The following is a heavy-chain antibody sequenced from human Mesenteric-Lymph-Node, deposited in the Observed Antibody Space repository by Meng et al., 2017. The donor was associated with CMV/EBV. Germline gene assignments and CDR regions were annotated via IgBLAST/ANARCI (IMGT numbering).Heavy chain of an antibody. CDR1: GFTLSHFW. J-gene: IGHJ6*02. CDR3: ARGHVTVVGGAIITKIDDYYGMDV. CDR2: IKGDGSDE. D-gene: IGHD3-10*01. V-gene: IGHV3-7*03. Sequence: GESLKISCAASGFTLSHFWMTWVRQSPGKGLEWVANIKGDGSDEHYLDSVNGRFTISRDNARNSLYLQMNSLRAEDTAAYYCARGHVTVVGGAIITKIDDYYGMDVWGQGTTVTVSS.